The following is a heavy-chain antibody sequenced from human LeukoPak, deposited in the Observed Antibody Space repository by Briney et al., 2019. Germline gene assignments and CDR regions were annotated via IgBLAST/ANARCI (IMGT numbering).Heavy chain of an antibody. CDR3: ARAVAGLIDY. J-gene: IGHJ4*02. Sequence: KPSETLSLTCAVHGGSFSGYYWSWIRQPPGKGLEWIGEINHSGSTNYNPSLKSRVTISVDTSKNQFSLKLSSVTAADTAVYYCARAVAGLIDYWGQGTLVTVSS. CDR1: GGSFSGYY. V-gene: IGHV4-34*01. D-gene: IGHD6-19*01. CDR2: INHSGST.